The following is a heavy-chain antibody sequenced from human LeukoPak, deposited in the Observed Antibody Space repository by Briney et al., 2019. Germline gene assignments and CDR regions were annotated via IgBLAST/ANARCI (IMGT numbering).Heavy chain of an antibody. Sequence: RSGGSLRLSCAASRFTFDDYGMSWVRQAPGKGLEWVSGINWNGGSTGYADSVKGRFTISRDNAKNSLYLQMNSLRAEDTALYHCARGAYDFWSGQYYFDYWGQGTLVTVSS. CDR2: INWNGGST. V-gene: IGHV3-20*01. CDR1: RFTFDDYG. CDR3: ARGAYDFWSGQYYFDY. D-gene: IGHD3-3*01. J-gene: IGHJ4*02.